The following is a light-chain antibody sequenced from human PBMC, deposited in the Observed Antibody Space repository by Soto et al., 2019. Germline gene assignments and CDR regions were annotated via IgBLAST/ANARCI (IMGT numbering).Light chain of an antibody. Sequence: DIQMTQSPSSVSASIGDRVTITCQASQDIDSWLAWFQQKPGEAPRLLIYAAISLHSGVPSRFSGAGSGTEFSLTISSLQPEDFATYFCQQGNSFPLTFGGGTKVEIK. CDR2: AAI. V-gene: IGKV1-12*01. CDR1: QDIDSW. J-gene: IGKJ4*01. CDR3: QQGNSFPLT.